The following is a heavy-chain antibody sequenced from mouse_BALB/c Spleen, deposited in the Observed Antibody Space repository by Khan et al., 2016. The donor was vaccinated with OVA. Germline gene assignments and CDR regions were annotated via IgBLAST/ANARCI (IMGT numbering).Heavy chain of an antibody. CDR3: ARDYWFTY. V-gene: IGHV5-6-5*01. CDR1: GFTFSNYA. J-gene: IGHJ3*01. Sequence: EVELVESGGGLVKPGGSLKLSCAASGFTFSNYAMSWVRQTPEKRLEWVASISSGGSTYYPDSVKGRFTISRDNDRNILYLQMSSLRSEDTGMYYCARDYWFTYWGQGTLVTVSA. CDR2: ISSGGST.